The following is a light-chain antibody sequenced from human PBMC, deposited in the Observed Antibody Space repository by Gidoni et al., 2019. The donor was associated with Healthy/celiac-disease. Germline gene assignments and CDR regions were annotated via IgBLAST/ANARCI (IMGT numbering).Light chain of an antibody. J-gene: IGLJ2*01. CDR2: KDS. CDR3: QSADSSGTYPVV. V-gene: IGLV3-25*03. CDR1: ALPKQY. Sequence: SYELTQPPSVSVSPGQTARSTCSGDALPKQYAYWYQQKPGQAPVLVIYKDSERPSGIPERFSGSRSGTTVTLTISGVQAEDEADYYCQSADSSGTYPVVFGGGTKLTVL.